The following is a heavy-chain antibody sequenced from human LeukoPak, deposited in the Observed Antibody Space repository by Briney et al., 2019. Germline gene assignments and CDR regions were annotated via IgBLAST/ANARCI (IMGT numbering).Heavy chain of an antibody. CDR2: ITGSGGST. CDR3: AKDGKGRITMVRGVINPAYDY. CDR1: GFTFSSYA. D-gene: IGHD3-10*01. V-gene: IGHV3-23*01. Sequence: GGSLRLSCAASGFTFSSYAMSWVRQAPRKRLEWVSAITGSGGSTYYADSVKGRFTISRDNSKNTLYLQKNSLRAEDTAVYYCAKDGKGRITMVRGVINPAYDYWGQGTLVTVSS. J-gene: IGHJ4*02.